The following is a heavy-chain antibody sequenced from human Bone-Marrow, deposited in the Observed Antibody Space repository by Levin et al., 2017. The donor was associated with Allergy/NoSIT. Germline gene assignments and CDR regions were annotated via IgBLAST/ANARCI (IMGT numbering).Heavy chain of an antibody. Sequence: SETLSLTCAVSGYSISSDYYWGWIRQPPGKGLEWIGNIYETGSTKYNPSLKSRVTISVDTSKNQFSLQLNSVTAADTAVYHCVRGIIGDVRVAHKEAFDVWGQGTMVTVSS. CDR2: IYETGST. J-gene: IGHJ3*01. D-gene: IGHD2/OR15-2a*01. CDR1: GYSISSDYY. CDR3: VRGIIGDVRVAHKEAFDV. V-gene: IGHV4-38-2*01.